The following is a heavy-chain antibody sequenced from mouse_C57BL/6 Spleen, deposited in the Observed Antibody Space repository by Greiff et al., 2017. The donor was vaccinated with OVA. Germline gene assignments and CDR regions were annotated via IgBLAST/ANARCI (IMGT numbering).Heavy chain of an antibody. Sequence: EVQGVESGPELVKPGASVKMSCKASGYTFTDYNMHWVKQSHGKSLEWIGYINPNNGGTSYNQKFKGKATLTVNKSSSTAYMELRSLTSEDSAVYYCAREIYAMDYWGQGTSVTVSS. J-gene: IGHJ4*01. V-gene: IGHV1-22*01. CDR1: GYTFTDYN. CDR2: INPNNGGT. CDR3: AREIYAMDY.